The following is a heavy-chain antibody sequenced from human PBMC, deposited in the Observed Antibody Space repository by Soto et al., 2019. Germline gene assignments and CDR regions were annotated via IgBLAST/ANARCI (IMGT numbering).Heavy chain of an antibody. CDR3: ARGIQDIVVVVAAHRGPINWFDP. D-gene: IGHD2-15*01. Sequence: QLQLQESGSGLVKPSQTLSLTCAVSGGSISSGGYSWSWIRQPPGKGLEWIGYIYHSGSTYYNPSLKCRVTIAVDKSKNQFSLKLSSVTAADTAVYYCARGIQDIVVVVAAHRGPINWFDPWGQGTLVTVSS. CDR2: IYHSGST. CDR1: GGSISSGGYS. J-gene: IGHJ5*02. V-gene: IGHV4-30-2*01.